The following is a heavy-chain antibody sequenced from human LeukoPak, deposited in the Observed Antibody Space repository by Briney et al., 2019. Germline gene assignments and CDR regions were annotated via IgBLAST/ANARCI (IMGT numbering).Heavy chain of an antibody. D-gene: IGHD3-22*01. CDR1: GGSISRSTYY. Sequence: TPSETLSLTCTVSGGSISRSTYYWGWIRQPPGMGLEWIGSIHYSGITYHKTALRSRVTMSVDTSKNQFSLKLSSVAAADTAVYYCARQKDYYDSSGYYPNSHWFDPWGQGTLVTVSS. CDR2: IHYSGIT. CDR3: ARQKDYYDSSGYYPNSHWFDP. V-gene: IGHV4-39*01. J-gene: IGHJ5*02.